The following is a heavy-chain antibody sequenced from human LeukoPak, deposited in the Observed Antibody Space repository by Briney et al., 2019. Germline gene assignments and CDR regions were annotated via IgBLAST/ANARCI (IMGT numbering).Heavy chain of an antibody. V-gene: IGHV3-15*01. CDR2: IKSKTDGGTT. Sequence: GGSLRLSCAASGFTFSNAWMSWVRQAPGKGLEWVGRIKSKTDGGTTDYAAPVKGRFTISRDNAKNSLYLQMNSLRAEDTAVYYCARAQTLRFLEWLLFDYYMDVWGKGTTVTVSS. CDR3: ARAQTLRFLEWLLFDYYMDV. J-gene: IGHJ6*03. D-gene: IGHD3-3*01. CDR1: GFTFSNAW.